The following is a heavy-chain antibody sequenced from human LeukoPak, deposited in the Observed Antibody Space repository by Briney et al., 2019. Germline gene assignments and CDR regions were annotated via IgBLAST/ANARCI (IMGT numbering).Heavy chain of an antibody. J-gene: IGHJ4*02. D-gene: IGHD1-14*01. CDR1: GGSISSYY. CDR3: ARDRNPFDY. CDR2: IHYSGST. Sequence: SETLSLTCTVSGGSISSYYWSWIRQPPGKGLEWIGYIHYSGSTNYNPSLKSRVTISVDTSKNQLSLKLSSVTAADTAVYYCARDRNPFDYWGQGTLVTVSS. V-gene: IGHV4-59*01.